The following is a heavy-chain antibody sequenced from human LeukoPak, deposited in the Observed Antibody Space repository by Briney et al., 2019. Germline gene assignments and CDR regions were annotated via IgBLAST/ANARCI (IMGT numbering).Heavy chain of an antibody. V-gene: IGHV3-23*01. CDR2: ISGGGAST. D-gene: IGHD4-23*01. CDR3: AKEGVIDGGHSVSLYYFDY. CDR1: GFTFNTYA. Sequence: GGSLRLSCAASGFTFNTYAMSWVRQAPGKGLEWVSAISGGGASTYYADSVKGRFTISRDNSKNTLYVQMNSLRAEDTAVYYCAKEGVIDGGHSVSLYYFDYWGQGTLVTVSS. J-gene: IGHJ4*02.